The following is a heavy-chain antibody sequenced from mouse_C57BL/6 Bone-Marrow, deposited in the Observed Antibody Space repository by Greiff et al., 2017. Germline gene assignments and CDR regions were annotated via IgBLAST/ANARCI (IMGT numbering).Heavy chain of an antibody. D-gene: IGHD1-1*01. CDR3: TRGGYYGSSSYYAMDY. Sequence: VQLQQSGAELARPGASVTLSCKASGYTFSDYEMHWVKQTPVHGLEWIGAIDPETGGTAYNQKFKGKAILTADKSSSTAYMELRSLTSGDSAVYYCTRGGYYGSSSYYAMDYWGQGTSVTVSS. CDR2: IDPETGGT. J-gene: IGHJ4*01. CDR1: GYTFSDYE. V-gene: IGHV1-15*01.